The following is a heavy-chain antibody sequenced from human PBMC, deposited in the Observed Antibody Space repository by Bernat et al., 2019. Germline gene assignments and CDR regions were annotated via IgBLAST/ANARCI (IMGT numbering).Heavy chain of an antibody. J-gene: IGHJ4*02. D-gene: IGHD1-1*01. Sequence: QLQLQESGPGLVKPSQTLSLTCTVSGGSISSGGYYWSWIRQHPGKGLEWIGYIYYSGSTYYNPSLKSRVTISVDTSKNQFSLKLSSVTAADTAVYYCARANERHYRGIDYWGQGTLVTVSS. CDR3: ARANERHYRGIDY. CDR1: GGSISSGGYY. CDR2: IYYSGST. V-gene: IGHV4-31*03.